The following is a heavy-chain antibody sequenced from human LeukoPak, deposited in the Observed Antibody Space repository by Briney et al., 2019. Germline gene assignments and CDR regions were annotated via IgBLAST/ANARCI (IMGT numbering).Heavy chain of an antibody. J-gene: IGHJ4*02. CDR2: ISSSSSYI. D-gene: IGHD6-19*01. CDR3: ASGVLVAGGFDY. CDR1: GFTFSSYS. V-gene: IGHV3-21*01. Sequence: PGGSLRLSCAASGFTFSSYSMNWVRQAPGKGLEWVSSISSSSSYIYYADSVKGRFTISRDNAKNSLYLQMNSLRAEDTAVYYCASGVLVAGGFDYWGQGTLVTVSS.